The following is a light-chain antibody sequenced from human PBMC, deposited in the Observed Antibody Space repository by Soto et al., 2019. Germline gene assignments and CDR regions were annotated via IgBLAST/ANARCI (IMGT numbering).Light chain of an antibody. J-gene: IGKJ1*01. CDR3: QQTYRTPT. Sequence: DIQMTQSPSTLSGSVGDRVTITCRASHTISSWLAWYQQKPGKAPKLLIYAASSLQSGVPSRFSGSGSGTDFTLIIRSLQPEDFATYYCQQTYRTPTFGQGTKVDI. CDR1: HTISSW. V-gene: IGKV1-39*01. CDR2: AAS.